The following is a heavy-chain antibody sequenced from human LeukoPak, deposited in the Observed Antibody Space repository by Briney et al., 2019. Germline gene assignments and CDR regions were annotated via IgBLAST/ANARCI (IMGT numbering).Heavy chain of an antibody. CDR3: AKAPYYYDSSGYFDY. V-gene: IGHV3-23*01. CDR2: ISGSGGST. CDR1: GFTFSSYA. D-gene: IGHD3-22*01. Sequence: GGSLRLSCAASGFTFSSYAMSWVRQAPGKGLEWVSAISGSGGSTYYADSVKGRFTISRDNSKNTLYLQMNSLRAEDTAVYYCAKAPYYYDSSGYFDYWGQGTLVTVSS. J-gene: IGHJ4*02.